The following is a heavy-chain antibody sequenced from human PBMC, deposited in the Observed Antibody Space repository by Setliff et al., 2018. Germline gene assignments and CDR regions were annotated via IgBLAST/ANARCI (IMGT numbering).Heavy chain of an antibody. V-gene: IGHV4-31*03. J-gene: IGHJ3*02. CDR1: GGSISSNTYY. Sequence: SETLSLTCTVSGGSISSNTYYWSWICQHPGKGLEWIGYISYSGSTYYNPSLKSRVSISIDTSKIQFSLNLSSVTAADTAVYYCARVATAMLDAFDIWGQGTMVTVS. CDR2: ISYSGST. CDR3: ARVATAMLDAFDI. D-gene: IGHD5-18*01.